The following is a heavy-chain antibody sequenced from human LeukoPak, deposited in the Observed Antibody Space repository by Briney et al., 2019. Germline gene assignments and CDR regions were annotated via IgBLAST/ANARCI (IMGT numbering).Heavy chain of an antibody. Sequence: GGSLRLSCAASEFTFSTYAMSWVRQAPGKGLEWVSAISGSGGTTYYADSAKGRFTVSRDNSKNTLYLQMNSLRAEDTAVYYCAKVLLLLWFGELALEYFQHWGQGTLVTVSS. CDR2: ISGSGGTT. CDR3: AKVLLLLWFGELALEYFQH. CDR1: EFTFSTYA. D-gene: IGHD3-10*01. J-gene: IGHJ1*01. V-gene: IGHV3-23*01.